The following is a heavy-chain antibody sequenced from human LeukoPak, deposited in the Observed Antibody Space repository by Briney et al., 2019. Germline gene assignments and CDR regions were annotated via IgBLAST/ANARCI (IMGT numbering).Heavy chain of an antibody. CDR1: GYTFTGYY. V-gene: IGHV1-2*02. Sequence: ASVKVSCKASGYTFTGYYMHWVRQAPGQGLEWMGWTNPNSGGTNYAQKFQGRVTMTRDTSISTAYMELSRLRSDDTAVYYCARDLVLYCSSTSCYRGVNWFDPWGQGTLVTVSS. D-gene: IGHD2-2*02. CDR3: ARDLVLYCSSTSCYRGVNWFDP. J-gene: IGHJ5*02. CDR2: TNPNSGGT.